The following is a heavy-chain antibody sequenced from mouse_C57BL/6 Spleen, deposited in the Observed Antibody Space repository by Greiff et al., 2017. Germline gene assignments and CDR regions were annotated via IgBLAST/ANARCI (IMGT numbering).Heavy chain of an antibody. Sequence: EVKLMESGGDLVKPGGSLKLSCAASGFTFSSYGMSWVRQTPDKRLEWVATISSGGSYTYYPDSVKGRFTISRDNAKNTLYLQMSSLKSEDTAMYYCAREKNYYGSPFDYWGQGTTLTVSS. CDR1: GFTFSSYG. V-gene: IGHV5-6*02. CDR2: ISSGGSYT. J-gene: IGHJ2*01. D-gene: IGHD1-1*01. CDR3: AREKNYYGSPFDY.